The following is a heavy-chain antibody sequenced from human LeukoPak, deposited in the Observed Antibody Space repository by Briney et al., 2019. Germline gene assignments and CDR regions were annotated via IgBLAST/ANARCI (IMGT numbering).Heavy chain of an antibody. D-gene: IGHD5-12*01. J-gene: IGHJ4*02. V-gene: IGHV3-7*03. CDR3: ARDPGSGYEEHFDY. CDR1: GFSFIDYW. Sequence: GGSLRLSCAASGFSFIDYWMTWVRQAPGKGLEWVGNIKQDGSETYYVDSVKGRFTISRDNAKDSLYLQMNSLRAEDTAVYYCARDPGSGYEEHFDYWGQGTLVTVSS. CDR2: IKQDGSET.